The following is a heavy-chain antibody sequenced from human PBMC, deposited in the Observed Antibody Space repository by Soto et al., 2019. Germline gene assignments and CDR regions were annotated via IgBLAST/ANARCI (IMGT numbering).Heavy chain of an antibody. Sequence: GGSLRLSCAASGFTFSSYAMHWVRQAPGKGLEWVAVISYDGSNKYYADSVKGRFTISRDNSKNTLYLQMNSLRAEDTAVYYCARAVGYDYGTTRPFDYWGQGTLVTVSS. V-gene: IGHV3-30-3*01. D-gene: IGHD4-17*01. CDR1: GFTFSSYA. J-gene: IGHJ4*02. CDR2: ISYDGSNK. CDR3: ARAVGYDYGTTRPFDY.